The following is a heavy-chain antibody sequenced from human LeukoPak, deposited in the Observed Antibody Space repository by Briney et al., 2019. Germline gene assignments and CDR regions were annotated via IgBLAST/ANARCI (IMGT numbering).Heavy chain of an antibody. D-gene: IGHD1-26*01. CDR3: ATSYSGSYYDAFDI. CDR1: GGSISSYY. CDR2: IHTSGST. J-gene: IGHJ3*02. V-gene: IGHV4-4*07. Sequence: SETLFLTCTVSGGSISSYYWNWIRQPAGKGLEWIGRIHTSGSTNYNPSLKSRITMSVDTSKKQFSLKLSSVTAADTAVYYCATSYSGSYYDAFDIWGQGTMVTVSS.